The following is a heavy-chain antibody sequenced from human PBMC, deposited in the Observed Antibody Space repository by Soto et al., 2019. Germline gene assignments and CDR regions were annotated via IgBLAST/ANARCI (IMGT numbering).Heavy chain of an antibody. J-gene: IGHJ6*02. Sequence: ASETLSLTCAVSGGSISSSNWWSWVRQPPGKGLEWIGEIYHSGSTNYNPSLKSRVTISVDKSKNQFSLKLSSVTAADTAVYYCATLPYDILTGPYYYYYGMDVWGQGTTVTVSS. CDR2: IYHSGST. CDR1: GGSISSSNW. V-gene: IGHV4-4*02. CDR3: ATLPYDILTGPYYYYYGMDV. D-gene: IGHD3-9*01.